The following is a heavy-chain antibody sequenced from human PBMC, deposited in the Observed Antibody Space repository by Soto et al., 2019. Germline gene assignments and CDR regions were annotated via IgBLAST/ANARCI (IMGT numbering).Heavy chain of an antibody. CDR2: ISSSSSTI. D-gene: IGHD3-3*01. CDR3: ARDRSTIFGVVIRGGMDV. J-gene: IGHJ6*02. Sequence: GRSLRLSCAASGFTFSSYSMNWVRQAPGKGLEWVSYISSSSSTIYYADSVKGRFTISRDNAKNSLYLQMNSLRDEDTAVYYCARDRSTIFGVVIRGGMDVWGQGTTVTVSS. V-gene: IGHV3-48*02. CDR1: GFTFSSYS.